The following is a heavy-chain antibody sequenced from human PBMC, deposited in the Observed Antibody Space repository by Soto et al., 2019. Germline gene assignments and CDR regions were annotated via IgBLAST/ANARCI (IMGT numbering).Heavy chain of an antibody. Sequence: QVQLQESGPGLVKPSQTLSLTCTVSGDSISNSDYYWNWIRQSPGKGLEWIASIDYSGSTYYNTSLTSRVVKSADTSKNLFSLKLRSVTAADTALYFCARDWPYSYGFDVWGQGTTVTVSS. CDR2: IDYSGST. CDR3: ARDWPYSYGFDV. V-gene: IGHV4-30-4*01. CDR1: GDSISNSDYY. J-gene: IGHJ6*02.